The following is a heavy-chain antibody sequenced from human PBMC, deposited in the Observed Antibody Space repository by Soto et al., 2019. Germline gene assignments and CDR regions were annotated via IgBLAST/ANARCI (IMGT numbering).Heavy chain of an antibody. Sequence: PGGSLRLSCAASGFTFSSYWMSWVRQAPGKGLEWVANIKQDGSEKYYVDSVKGRFTISRDNAKNSLYLQMNSLRAEDTAVYYWAREIVVVPAARYYYYYMDVWGKGTTVTVSS. CDR1: GFTFSSYW. D-gene: IGHD2-2*01. V-gene: IGHV3-7*01. CDR3: AREIVVVPAARYYYYYMDV. CDR2: IKQDGSEK. J-gene: IGHJ6*03.